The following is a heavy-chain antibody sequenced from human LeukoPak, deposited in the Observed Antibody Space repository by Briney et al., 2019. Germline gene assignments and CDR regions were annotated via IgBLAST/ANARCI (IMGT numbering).Heavy chain of an antibody. Sequence: GGSLRLSCAASGFTVSSNYMSWVRQAPGKGLEWVSVIYSGGSTYYADSVKGRFTISRDNSKNTLYLRMNSLRAEDTAVYYCARGSMTTGFNGAFDIWGQGTMVTVSS. CDR1: GFTVSSNY. D-gene: IGHD4-17*01. CDR2: IYSGGST. J-gene: IGHJ3*02. CDR3: ARGSMTTGFNGAFDI. V-gene: IGHV3-53*01.